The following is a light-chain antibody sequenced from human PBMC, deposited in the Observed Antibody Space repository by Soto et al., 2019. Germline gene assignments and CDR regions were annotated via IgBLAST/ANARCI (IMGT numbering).Light chain of an antibody. CDR1: QSVSSN. V-gene: IGKV3-15*01. CDR3: QQYNNWPRT. J-gene: IGKJ2*01. Sequence: EIVMTQSPATLSVSPGERATLSCRASQSVSSNLAWYQQKPGQAPRLLIYGASTRATGMPARFSGSGSGTECTLTISSLQSEDFAVYYCQQYNNWPRTFGQGTKLEIK. CDR2: GAS.